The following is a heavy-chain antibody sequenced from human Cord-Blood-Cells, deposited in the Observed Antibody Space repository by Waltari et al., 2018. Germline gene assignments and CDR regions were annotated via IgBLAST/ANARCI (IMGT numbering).Heavy chain of an antibody. J-gene: IGHJ4*02. V-gene: IGHV4-39*01. CDR3: FLGYCSGGSCYSFDY. D-gene: IGHD2-15*01. CDR2: IYYSGST. CDR1: GGSISISSYY. Sequence: QLQLQESGPGLVKPSETLSLTCTVPGGSISISSYYWGLIRQPPGKGLEWIGSIYYSGSTYYNPSLKSRVTISVDTSKNQFSLKLSSVTAADTAVYYCFLGYCSGGSCYSFDYWGQGTLVTVSS.